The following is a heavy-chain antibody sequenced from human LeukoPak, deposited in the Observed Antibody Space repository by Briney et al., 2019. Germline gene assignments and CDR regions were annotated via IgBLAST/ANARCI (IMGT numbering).Heavy chain of an antibody. J-gene: IGHJ4*02. V-gene: IGHV3-9*01. CDR1: GFTFDDYA. CDR2: ISWNSGSI. D-gene: IGHD3-3*01. CDR3: AKVPLRFLEWLPLDY. Sequence: PGRSLRLPCAASGFTFDDYAMHWVRHAPGKGLEWVSGISWNSGSIGYADSVKGRFTISRDNAKNSLYLQMNSLRAEDTALYYCAKVPLRFLEWLPLDYWGQGTLVTVSS.